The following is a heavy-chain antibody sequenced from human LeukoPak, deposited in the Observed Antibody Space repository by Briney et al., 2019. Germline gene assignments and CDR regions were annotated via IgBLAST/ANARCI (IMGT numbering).Heavy chain of an antibody. CDR2: VSNSGGST. Sequence: GGSLRLSCAASGFTFTTYAMSWVRQAPGKGLEWVSAVSNSGGSTYYIDSVKGRFTISRDNSKNTLYLQMNSLRAEDTAVYYCAKSNGEWRIVEVTPTHFDYWGQGTLVSVSS. D-gene: IGHD3-22*01. CDR3: AKSNGEWRIVEVTPTHFDY. CDR1: GFTFTTYA. J-gene: IGHJ4*02. V-gene: IGHV3-23*01.